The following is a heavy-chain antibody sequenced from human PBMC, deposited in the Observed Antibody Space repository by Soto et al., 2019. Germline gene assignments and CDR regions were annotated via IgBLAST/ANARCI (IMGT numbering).Heavy chain of an antibody. CDR1: GYTFTGYY. J-gene: IGHJ4*02. V-gene: IGHV1-2*02. D-gene: IGHD5-12*01. CDR2: INPNSGGT. Sequence: ASVKVSCKASGYTFTGYYMHWVRQAPGQGLEWMGWINPNSGGTNYAQKFQGRVTMTRDTSISTAYMELSRLRSDDTAVYYCARDLGVVATIVDYWGQGTLVTVSS. CDR3: ARDLGVVATIVDY.